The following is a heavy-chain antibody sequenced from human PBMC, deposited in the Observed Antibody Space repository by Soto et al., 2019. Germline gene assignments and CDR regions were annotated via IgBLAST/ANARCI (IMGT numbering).Heavy chain of an antibody. D-gene: IGHD1-1*01. V-gene: IGHV2-70*01. CDR1: GFSLSTSGMC. CDR2: IDWDDDK. CDR3: ARVTGTRYYYGMDV. Sequence: SGPTLVNPTQTLTLTCTFSGFSLSTSGMCVSWIRQPPGKALEWLALIDWDDDKYYSTSLKTRLTISKDTSKNQVVLTMTNMDPVDTATYYCARVTGTRYYYGMDVWGQGTTVTVSS. J-gene: IGHJ6*02.